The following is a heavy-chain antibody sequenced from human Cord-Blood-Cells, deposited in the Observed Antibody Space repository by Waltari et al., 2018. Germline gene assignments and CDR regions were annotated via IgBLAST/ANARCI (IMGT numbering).Heavy chain of an antibody. Sequence: QLQLQESGPGLVKPSETLSLTCTVSGGSISSSSYYWGWIRQPPGKGLEWIGSIYYSGSNYYNPSLKSRVNISGDTSKNQFSLKLSSVTAADTAVDYCARHDIAAAGTSYAFDIWGQGTMVTVSS. CDR2: IYYSGSN. CDR3: ARHDIAAAGTSYAFDI. V-gene: IGHV4-39*07. D-gene: IGHD6-13*01. J-gene: IGHJ3*02. CDR1: GGSISSSSYY.